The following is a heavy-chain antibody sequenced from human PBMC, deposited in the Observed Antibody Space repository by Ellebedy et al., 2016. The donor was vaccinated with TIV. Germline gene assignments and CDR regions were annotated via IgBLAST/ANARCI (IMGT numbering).Heavy chain of an antibody. V-gene: IGHV4-34*01. CDR1: GGSFSGYY. Sequence: SETLSLTCAVYGGSFSGYYWSWIRQPPGKGLEWIGEINHSGSTNYNPSLKSRVTISVETSKNQFPLKLSSVTAAETAVYYCARGPDYDILTGYYKALYYYYGMDVWGQGTTVTVSS. CDR3: ARGPDYDILTGYYKALYYYYGMDV. J-gene: IGHJ6*02. CDR2: INHSGST. D-gene: IGHD3-9*01.